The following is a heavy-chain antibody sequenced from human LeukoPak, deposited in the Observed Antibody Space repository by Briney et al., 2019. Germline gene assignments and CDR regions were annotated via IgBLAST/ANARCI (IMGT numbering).Heavy chain of an antibody. CDR3: ARGTGPSGRFLEWLLRDNWFDP. D-gene: IGHD3-3*01. Sequence: ASVKVSCKASGYTFTSYYMHWVRQAPGQGLERMGIINPSGGSTSYAQKFQGRVTMTRDTSTSTVYMELSSLRSEDTAVCYCARGTGPSGRFLEWLLRDNWFDPWGQGTLVTVSS. CDR2: INPSGGST. J-gene: IGHJ5*02. CDR1: GYTFTSYY. V-gene: IGHV1-46*01.